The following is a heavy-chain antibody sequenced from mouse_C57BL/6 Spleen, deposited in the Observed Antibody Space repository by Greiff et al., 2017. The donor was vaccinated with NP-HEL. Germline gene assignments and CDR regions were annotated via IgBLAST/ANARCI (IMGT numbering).Heavy chain of an antibody. CDR3: ARPQLRDVYAMDY. D-gene: IGHD3-2*02. Sequence: QVQLQQSGAELVRPGSSVKLSCKASGYTFTSYWMHWVKQRPIQGLEWIGNIDPSDSETHYNQKFKDKATLTVDKSSSTAYMQLSSLTSEDSAVYYCARPQLRDVYAMDYWGQGTSVTVSS. V-gene: IGHV1-52*01. J-gene: IGHJ4*01. CDR1: GYTFTSYW. CDR2: IDPSDSET.